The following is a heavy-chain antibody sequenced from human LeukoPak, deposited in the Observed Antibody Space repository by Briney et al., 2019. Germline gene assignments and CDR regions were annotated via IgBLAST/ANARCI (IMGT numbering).Heavy chain of an antibody. J-gene: IGHJ4*02. CDR1: GYTFTNYY. CDR2: INPSGGST. Sequence: GASVKVSCKASGYTFTNYYMHWVRQAPGQGLEWMGIINPSGGSTSYAQKFQGRVTMTRDMSTSTVYMELSSLRSDDTAVYYCARDDGPAAGLYYFHYWGQGTLVTVSS. D-gene: IGHD6-13*01. CDR3: ARDDGPAAGLYYFHY. V-gene: IGHV1-46*01.